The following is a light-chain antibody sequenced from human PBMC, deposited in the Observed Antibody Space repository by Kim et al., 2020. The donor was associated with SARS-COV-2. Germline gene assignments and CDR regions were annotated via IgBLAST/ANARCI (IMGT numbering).Light chain of an antibody. J-gene: IGKJ1*01. Sequence: DIQMTQSPSTLSASVGDRVTITCRASQGIRNWLAWFQQKPGKAPELLIYEASSLKNGVPARFSGSASGTDFTLTINSLQPDDFATYYCQQYSNGWTFGQGTKVDIK. CDR1: QGIRNW. CDR3: QQYSNGWT. CDR2: EAS. V-gene: IGKV1-5*03.